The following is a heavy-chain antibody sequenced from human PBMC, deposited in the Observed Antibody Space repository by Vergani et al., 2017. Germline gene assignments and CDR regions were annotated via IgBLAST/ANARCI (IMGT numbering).Heavy chain of an antibody. D-gene: IGHD3-3*01. Sequence: QVQLVESGGGVVQPGRSPRLSCAASGFTFSSYGMHWVRQAPGKGLEWVAVISYDGSNKYYADSVKGRFTISRDNSKNTLYLQMNSLRAEDTAVYYCARGLRFLEWLSHYYYYGMDVWGQGTTVTVSS. V-gene: IGHV3-30*03. CDR1: GFTFSSYG. J-gene: IGHJ6*02. CDR3: ARGLRFLEWLSHYYYYGMDV. CDR2: ISYDGSNK.